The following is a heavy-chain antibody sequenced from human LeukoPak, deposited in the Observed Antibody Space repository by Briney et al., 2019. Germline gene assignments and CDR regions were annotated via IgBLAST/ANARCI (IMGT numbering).Heavy chain of an antibody. CDR3: ARPRDTAMVLSFDY. D-gene: IGHD5-18*01. J-gene: IGHJ4*02. Sequence: PSETLSLTCTVSGGSISSSSYYWGWIRQPPGKGLEWIGSIYYSGSTYYNPSLKSRVTISVDTSKNQFSLKLSSVTAADTAVYYCARPRDTAMVLSFDYWGQGTLVTVSS. CDR1: GGSISSSSYY. V-gene: IGHV4-39*01. CDR2: IYYSGST.